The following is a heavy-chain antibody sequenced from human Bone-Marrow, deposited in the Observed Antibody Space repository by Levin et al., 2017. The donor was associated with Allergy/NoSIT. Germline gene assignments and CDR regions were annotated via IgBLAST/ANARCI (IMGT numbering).Heavy chain of an antibody. CDR1: GFSFSNYW. J-gene: IGHJ5*02. CDR2: IKEDGSIT. CDR3: ARGPLRAAAGTS. Sequence: GESLKISCAASGFSFSNYWMGWVRQTPGKGLEWVANIKEDGSITSYVDSVKGRFTISRDNAKNSLFLQLNSLRDEDTAVYYCARGPLRAAAGTSWGQGTLVTVSS. V-gene: IGHV3-7*01. D-gene: IGHD6-13*01.